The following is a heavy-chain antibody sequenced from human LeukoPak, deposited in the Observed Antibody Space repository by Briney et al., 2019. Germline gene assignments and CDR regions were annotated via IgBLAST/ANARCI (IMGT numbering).Heavy chain of an antibody. J-gene: IGHJ4*02. CDR2: ISHDGSEK. CDR3: VTGIYSSGY. D-gene: IGHD3-22*01. CDR1: GLAFSGHW. V-gene: IGHV3-7*05. Sequence: GRSLRLSCAASGLAFSGHWMSWVRQGPGKGLEWVASISHDGSEKTYVDSVKGRFTVSRDNAKDSLYLQRNILRADDTAVYYCVTGIYSSGYWGQGTLVTVSS.